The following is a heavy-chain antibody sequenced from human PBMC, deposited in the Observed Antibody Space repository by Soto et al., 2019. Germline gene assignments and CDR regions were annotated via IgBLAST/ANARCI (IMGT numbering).Heavy chain of an antibody. J-gene: IGHJ6*04. CDR1: RGSFSSYA. Sequence: GAGVKVSCKACRGSFSSYAISCVRQAPGQGLEGMGGINAIFWSANYAQKFQGRVTITADKSTSTAYMEMSSLRAEDTAVYYCARDTPATAKYYYNGMAVWGKGTTATVSP. V-gene: IGHV1-69*06. D-gene: IGHD2-15*01. CDR3: ARDTPATAKYYYNGMAV. CDR2: INAIFWSA.